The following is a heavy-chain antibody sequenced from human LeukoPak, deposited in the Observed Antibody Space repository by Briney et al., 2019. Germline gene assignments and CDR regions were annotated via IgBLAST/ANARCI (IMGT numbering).Heavy chain of an antibody. CDR1: GFTFSSYE. CDR3: VFSRNGQALSYFDH. CDR2: ISGSGLDA. V-gene: IGHV3-23*01. D-gene: IGHD2-8*01. J-gene: IGHJ4*02. Sequence: PGGSLRLSCAASGFTFSSYEMNWVRQSPGKGMEWVAGISGSGLDADYADSAKGRFTISRDNSKNILYIQMNSLRVDDTAIYYCVFSRNGQALSYFDHWGQGTLVTVSS.